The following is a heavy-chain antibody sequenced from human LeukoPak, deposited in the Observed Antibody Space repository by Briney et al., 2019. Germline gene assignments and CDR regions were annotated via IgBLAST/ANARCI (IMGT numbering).Heavy chain of an antibody. D-gene: IGHD3-16*02. V-gene: IGHV3-73*01. J-gene: IGHJ4*02. CDR2: IRSKANSYAT. Sequence: GGSLRLSCAASGFTFSGSAMHWVRQASGKGLEWVGRIRSKANSYATAYAASVKGRSTISRDDSKNTAYLQMNSLKTEDTAVYYCASEGQGSYLLRDYWGQGTLVTVSS. CDR3: ASEGQGSYLLRDY. CDR1: GFTFSGSA.